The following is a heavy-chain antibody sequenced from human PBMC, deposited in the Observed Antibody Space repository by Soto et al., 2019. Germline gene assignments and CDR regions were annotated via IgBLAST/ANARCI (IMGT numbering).Heavy chain of an antibody. Sequence: QVQLVQSGAEVKKPGSSVKVSCKASGGTFSSYAISWVRQAPGQGLEWMGGIIPIFGTANYAQKFQGRVTITADKATSTAYMELSSLRSEDTAVYYCARDKGYYYGSGSYRLDPWGQGTLVTVSS. CDR2: IIPIFGTA. CDR1: GGTFSSYA. J-gene: IGHJ5*02. V-gene: IGHV1-69*06. D-gene: IGHD3-10*01. CDR3: ARDKGYYYGSGSYRLDP.